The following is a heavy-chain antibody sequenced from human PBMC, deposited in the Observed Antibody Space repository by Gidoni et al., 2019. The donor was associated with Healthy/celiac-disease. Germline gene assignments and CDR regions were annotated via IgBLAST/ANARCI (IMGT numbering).Heavy chain of an antibody. CDR3: ARGRARIAAAPDY. CDR2: IIPIFGTA. V-gene: IGHV1-69*01. CDR1: GGTFSSYA. J-gene: IGHJ4*02. Sequence: QVHLVQSGAEVPKPGSSVKVSCNASGGTFSSYAISWVRQAPGQGLEWMGGIIPIFGTANYAQKFQGRVTITADESTSTAYMELSSLRSEDTAVYYCARGRARIAAAPDYWGQGTLVTVSS. D-gene: IGHD6-13*01.